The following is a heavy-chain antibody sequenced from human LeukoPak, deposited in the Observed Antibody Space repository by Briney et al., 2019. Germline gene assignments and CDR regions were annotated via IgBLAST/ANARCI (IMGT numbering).Heavy chain of an antibody. Sequence: SETLSLTCTVSGGSISSYCWTWIRQPAGKGLEWIGRIYTTGSTNYNPSLNSRVTMSVDTSKNQFSLKLSSVTAADTAVYYCARQIAVACKAGFDYWGQGTLVTVSS. J-gene: IGHJ4*02. CDR2: IYTTGST. CDR1: GGSISSYC. CDR3: ARQIAVACKAGFDY. D-gene: IGHD6-19*01. V-gene: IGHV4-4*07.